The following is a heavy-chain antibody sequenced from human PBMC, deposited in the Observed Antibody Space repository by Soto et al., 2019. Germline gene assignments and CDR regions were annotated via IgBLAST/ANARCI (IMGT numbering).Heavy chain of an antibody. V-gene: IGHV4-59*08. CDR2: FYYSAST. J-gene: IGHJ4*02. Sequence: PSETLSLTCTVSGGSISNFYWSWIRQPPGKGLEWIGYFYYSASTNYNPSLKSRVTISADTSKNQFSLKLTSVSAADTAVYYCARRRNSWNAIDYWGQGTLVTVSS. CDR1: GGSISNFY. CDR3: ARRRNSWNAIDY. D-gene: IGHD1-1*01.